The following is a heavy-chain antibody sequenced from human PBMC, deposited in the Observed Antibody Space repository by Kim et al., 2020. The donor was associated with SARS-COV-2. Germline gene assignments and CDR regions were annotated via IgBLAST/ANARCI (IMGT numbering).Heavy chain of an antibody. CDR2: ISSSGSTE. CDR1: GFTFSSYE. Sequence: GGSLRLSCAASGFTFSSYEMNWVRQAPGKGLEWVSYISSSGSTEYYADSVKGRFTISRDNAKNSLYLQMNSLRAEDTAVYYCARDRSQSDDYWGQGTLVTVSS. D-gene: IGHD1-26*01. V-gene: IGHV3-48*03. CDR3: ARDRSQSDDY. J-gene: IGHJ4*02.